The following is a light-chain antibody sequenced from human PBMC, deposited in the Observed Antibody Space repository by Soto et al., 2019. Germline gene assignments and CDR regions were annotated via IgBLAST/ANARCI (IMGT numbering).Light chain of an antibody. CDR3: QQYGSPPFT. Sequence: EIVLTQSPGTLSLSPGERATLSCRASQSVPTNYLAWYQQKPGQAPRLLIYGASSRATGIPDRFSGSGSGTDFPLTISRLEPEDFAVSHCQQYGSPPFTFAGGTKVEIK. V-gene: IGKV3-20*01. CDR1: QSVPTNY. J-gene: IGKJ4*01. CDR2: GAS.